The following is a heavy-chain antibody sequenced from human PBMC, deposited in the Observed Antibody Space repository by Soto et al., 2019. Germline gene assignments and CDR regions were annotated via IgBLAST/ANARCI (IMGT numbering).Heavy chain of an antibody. Sequence: QVQLVQSGAEVKKPGSSVKVSCKASGGTFSSYAISWVRQAPGQGLEWMGGIIPIFGTANYAQKFQGRVTITADESTSTAYMELSSLRSEDTAVYYCERVVGYCSSTSCYTGWFDPWGQGTLVTVSS. CDR1: GGTFSSYA. CDR3: ERVVGYCSSTSCYTGWFDP. V-gene: IGHV1-69*01. D-gene: IGHD2-2*02. J-gene: IGHJ5*02. CDR2: IIPIFGTA.